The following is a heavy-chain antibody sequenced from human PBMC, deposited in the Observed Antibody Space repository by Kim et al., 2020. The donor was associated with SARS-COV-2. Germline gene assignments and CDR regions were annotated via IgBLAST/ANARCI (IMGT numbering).Heavy chain of an antibody. J-gene: IGHJ4*02. D-gene: IGHD3-10*01. Sequence: YSDSVKGRFTNSRDHSKNTLYLQMNSLRTEDTAVYFCAKGAMSRGADRDYWGQGTLVTVSS. CDR3: AKGAMSRGADRDY. V-gene: IGHV3-30*02.